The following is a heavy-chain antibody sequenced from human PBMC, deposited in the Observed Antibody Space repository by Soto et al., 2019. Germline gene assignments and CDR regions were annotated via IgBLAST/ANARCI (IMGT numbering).Heavy chain of an antibody. D-gene: IGHD3-10*01. V-gene: IGHV4-34*01. CDR1: GGSFSGYY. Sequence: QVQLQQWGAGLLKPSETLSLTCAVYGGSFSGYYWSWIRQPPGKGLEWIGEINHSGSTNYNPSLKSRVTISVDTSKTQFSLKLSSVTAADTAVYYCARGRGYGSGSYYSASPGGRYYYMDVWGKGTTVTVSS. J-gene: IGHJ6*03. CDR3: ARGRGYGSGSYYSASPGGRYYYMDV. CDR2: INHSGST.